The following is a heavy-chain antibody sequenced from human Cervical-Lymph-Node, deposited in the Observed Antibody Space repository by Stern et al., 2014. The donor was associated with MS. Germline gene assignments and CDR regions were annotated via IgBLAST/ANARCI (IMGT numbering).Heavy chain of an antibody. V-gene: IGHV3-48*02. Sequence: EVQLVESGGGLVQPGGSLRLSCAASGFIFSSYNMNWVRQAPGKGLEWISYIGSSSSTIYYADSVKCRFTISRDNAKNALYLQMNSLRDEDTAVYYCARDYCSGGSCYGYFQHWGQGTLVTVSS. CDR1: GFIFSSYN. CDR3: ARDYCSGGSCYGYFQH. CDR2: IGSSSSTI. J-gene: IGHJ1*01. D-gene: IGHD2-15*01.